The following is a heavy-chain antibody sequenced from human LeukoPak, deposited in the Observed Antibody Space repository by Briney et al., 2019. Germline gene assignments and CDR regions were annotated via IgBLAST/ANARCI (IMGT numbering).Heavy chain of an antibody. Sequence: ASVTVSFTASGYTFTSHHMYWVRQAPGQGLEWMGLINPTGGSTNYAQRFQGRVTMTRDTSTSTVFVELNSLRSDDTAVYYCARGPPLYSSGWELDYWGQGALVTVSS. CDR1: GYTFTSHH. CDR2: INPTGGST. CDR3: ARGPPLYSSGWELDY. J-gene: IGHJ4*02. D-gene: IGHD6-19*01. V-gene: IGHV1-46*01.